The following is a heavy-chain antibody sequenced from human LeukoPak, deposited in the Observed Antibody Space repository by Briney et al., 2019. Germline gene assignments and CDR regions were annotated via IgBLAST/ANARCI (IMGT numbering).Heavy chain of an antibody. CDR3: ARGQKSTSGYTVTELGSRYFDY. J-gene: IGHJ4*02. V-gene: IGHV4-61*02. CDR2: IYTSGST. D-gene: IGHD3-9*01. Sequence: SETLSLTCTVSGGSISSGSYYWSWIRQPAGKGLEGIGRIYTSGSTNYNPSLKSRVTISVDTSKNQFSLKLSSVTAADTAVYYCARGQKSTSGYTVTELGSRYFDYWGQGTLVTVSS. CDR1: GGSISSGSYY.